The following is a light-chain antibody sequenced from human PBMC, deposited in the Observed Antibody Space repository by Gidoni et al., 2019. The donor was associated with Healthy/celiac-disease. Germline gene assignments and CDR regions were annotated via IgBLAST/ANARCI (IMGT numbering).Light chain of an antibody. CDR1: SSYVGGYNY. CDR2: DVS. J-gene: IGLJ2*01. Sequence: SVSGSPGQSVTISCTGTSSYVGGYNYVSWYQQHPGKAPKLMIYDVSKRPSGVPDRFSGSKSGNTASLTISGLQAEDEADYYCCSYAGSYSVVFGGGTKLTVL. CDR3: CSYAGSYSVV. V-gene: IGLV2-11*01.